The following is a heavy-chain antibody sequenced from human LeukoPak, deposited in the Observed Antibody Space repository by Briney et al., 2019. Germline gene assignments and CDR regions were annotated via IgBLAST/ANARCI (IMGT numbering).Heavy chain of an antibody. Sequence: ASVKVSCKVSGYTLTELSMHWVRQAPGKGLEWMGGFDPEDGETIYAQKLQGRVTMTADTSTSTAYMELRSLRSDDTAVYYCARDPGDGYCTGGSCHYFDYWGQGTLVTVSS. J-gene: IGHJ4*02. V-gene: IGHV1-24*01. D-gene: IGHD2-15*01. CDR2: FDPEDGET. CDR1: GYTLTELS. CDR3: ARDPGDGYCTGGSCHYFDY.